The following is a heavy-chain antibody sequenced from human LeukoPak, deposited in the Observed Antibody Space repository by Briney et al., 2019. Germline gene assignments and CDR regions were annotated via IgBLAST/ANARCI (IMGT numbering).Heavy chain of an antibody. Sequence: GASVKVSCKGSGYTFTDYYMHWVRQAPGQGLEWMGWINPNRGGTNYAQKFQGRVTMTRDTSINTAYMELSRLRSDDTAVYYCARAYDGSGNLDYWGQGTLVTVSS. V-gene: IGHV1-2*02. CDR1: GYTFTDYY. CDR2: INPNRGGT. CDR3: ARAYDGSGNLDY. J-gene: IGHJ4*02. D-gene: IGHD3-22*01.